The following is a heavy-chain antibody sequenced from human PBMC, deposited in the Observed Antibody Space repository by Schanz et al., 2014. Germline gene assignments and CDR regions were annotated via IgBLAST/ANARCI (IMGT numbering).Heavy chain of an antibody. V-gene: IGHV3-23*03. Sequence: EVQLLESGGGLVQPGGSLRLSCAASGFTFSSYAMSWVRQAPGKGLEWVSVIYSGIGAYYADSVKGRFTISRDNSKNTLYLQMNSLRAEDTAVFYCAKGMGYCSGGTCYDYYYYGLDVWGQGTTVTVSS. CDR3: AKGMGYCSGGTCYDYYYYGLDV. CDR2: IYSGIGA. J-gene: IGHJ6*02. CDR1: GFTFSSYA. D-gene: IGHD2-15*01.